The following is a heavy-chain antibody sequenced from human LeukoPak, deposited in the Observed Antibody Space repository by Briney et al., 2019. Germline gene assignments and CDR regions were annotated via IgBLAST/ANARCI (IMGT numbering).Heavy chain of an antibody. CDR3: AKDYDILTGYTGDYFDY. J-gene: IGHJ4*02. Sequence: PGRSLRLSCAASGFTFSDYGMHWVRQAPGKGLEWVSAISGSGGSTYYADSVKGRFTISRDNSKNTLYLQMNSLRAEDTAVYYCAKDYDILTGYTGDYFDYWGQGTLVTVSS. D-gene: IGHD3-9*01. CDR1: GFTFSDYG. V-gene: IGHV3-23*01. CDR2: ISGSGGST.